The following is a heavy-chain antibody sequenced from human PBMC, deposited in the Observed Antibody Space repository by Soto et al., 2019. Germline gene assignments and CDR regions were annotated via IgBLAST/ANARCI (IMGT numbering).Heavy chain of an antibody. D-gene: IGHD3-10*01. CDR1: GYTFTKYG. V-gene: IGHV1-18*01. CDR2: LSTYNGDA. J-gene: IGHJ3*01. CDR3: ARQSYYGCRAGDDAFAF. Sequence: ASVKVSCKASGYTFTKYGISWLRQAPGQGLEWMGWLSTYNGDANYGHKLQGRVTMTTDTSTNTAYMELRSLRSDDTAVYYCARQSYYGCRAGDDAFAFRGQGTMVTGSS.